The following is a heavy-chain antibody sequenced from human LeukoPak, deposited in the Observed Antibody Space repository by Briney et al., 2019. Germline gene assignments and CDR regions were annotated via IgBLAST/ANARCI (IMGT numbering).Heavy chain of an antibody. Sequence: ASVKVSYKASGYTFTSYDINWVRQATGQGLEWMGWMNPNSGNTGYAQKFQGRVTITRNTSISTAYMELSSLRSEDTAVYYCARLVPKYGSGSYPRFDPWGQGTLVTVSS. CDR2: MNPNSGNT. CDR3: ARLVPKYGSGSYPRFDP. D-gene: IGHD3-10*01. J-gene: IGHJ5*02. V-gene: IGHV1-8*01. CDR1: GYTFTSYD.